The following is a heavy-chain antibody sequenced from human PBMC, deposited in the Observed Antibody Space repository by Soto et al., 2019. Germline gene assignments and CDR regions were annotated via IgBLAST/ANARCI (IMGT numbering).Heavy chain of an antibody. V-gene: IGHV1-69*08. J-gene: IGHJ4*02. CDR1: GGTFSSYT. D-gene: IGHD4-17*01. CDR2: IIPLLDIT. CDR3: ARDLGDSTVTPGY. Sequence: QVQLVQSGAEVKKPGTSVKISCKASGGTFSSYTFTWVRQAPGQGLEWMGRIIPLLDITNYAQNFQGRLTITAYKSTTTAYMELSSLRSDDTAVYYCARDLGDSTVTPGYWGQGTLVTVSS.